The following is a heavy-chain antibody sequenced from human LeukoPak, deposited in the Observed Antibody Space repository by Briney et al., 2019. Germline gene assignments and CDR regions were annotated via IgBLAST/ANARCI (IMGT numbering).Heavy chain of an antibody. Sequence: GGSLRLSCAASGFTFSSYGMHWVRPAPGKGREGVAVISYDGSNKYYADSVKGRFTISRVNSKNTLYLQMNSLRAEDTAVYYCAKDHPTSGFDYWGQGTLVTVSS. CDR2: ISYDGSNK. D-gene: IGHD3-10*01. CDR1: GFTFSSYG. J-gene: IGHJ4*02. CDR3: AKDHPTSGFDY. V-gene: IGHV3-30*18.